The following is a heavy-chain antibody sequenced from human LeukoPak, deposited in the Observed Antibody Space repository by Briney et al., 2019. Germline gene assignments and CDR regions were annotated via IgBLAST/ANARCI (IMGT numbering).Heavy chain of an antibody. D-gene: IGHD6-19*01. J-gene: IGHJ4*02. V-gene: IGHV3-49*04. CDR2: ISGGTT. Sequence: GGSLRLSCAASGFTFSSYVMSWVRQAPGKGLEWIGFISGGTTEYAASVKGRFTISRDDSTSIAYLQMNSLTTEDTAVYYCSRGSGWLSVYWGQGTLVTVSS. CDR1: GFTFSSYV. CDR3: SRGSGWLSVY.